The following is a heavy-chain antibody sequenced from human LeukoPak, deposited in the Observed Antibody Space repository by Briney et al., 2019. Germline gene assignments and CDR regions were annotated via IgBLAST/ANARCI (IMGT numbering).Heavy chain of an antibody. V-gene: IGHV4-39*07. D-gene: IGHD3-10*01. Sequence: NASETLSLTCTVSGGSISSSSYYWGWIRQPPGKGLEWIGSIYYSGSTYYNPSLKSRVTISVDTSKNQFSLKLSSVTAADTAVYYCARDGYYYGSGSPLDYWGQGTLVTVSS. CDR2: IYYSGST. CDR3: ARDGYYYGSGSPLDY. J-gene: IGHJ4*02. CDR1: GGSISSSSYY.